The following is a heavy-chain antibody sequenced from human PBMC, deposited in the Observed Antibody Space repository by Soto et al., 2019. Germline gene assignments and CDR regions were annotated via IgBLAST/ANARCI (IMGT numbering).Heavy chain of an antibody. CDR2: IIPIFGTA. J-gene: IGHJ5*02. CDR1: GGTFSSYA. CDR3: GGGGGGGITMVRGPHSWFDP. D-gene: IGHD3-10*01. Sequence: QVQLVQSGAEVKKPGSSVKVSCKASGGTFSSYAISWVRQAPGQGLEWMGGIIPIFGTANYAQKFQGRVTITADESPGTAYMGVGRLRSEDTAVYYWGGGGGGGITMVRGPHSWFDPWGQGTLVTVSS. V-gene: IGHV1-69*01.